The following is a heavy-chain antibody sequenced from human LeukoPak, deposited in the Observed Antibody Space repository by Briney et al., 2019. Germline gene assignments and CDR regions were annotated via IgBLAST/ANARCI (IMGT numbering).Heavy chain of an antibody. J-gene: IGHJ3*02. CDR1: GYTFTGYY. CDR3: ASSYYDILTGPTDAFDI. CDR2: INPNSGGT. V-gene: IGHV1-2*02. D-gene: IGHD3-9*01. Sequence: EASVKVSCKASGYTFTGYYMHWVRQAPGQGLEWMGWINPNSGGTNYAQKFQGRVTMTRDTSISTAYMELSSLRSEDTAVYYCASSYYDILTGPTDAFDIWGQGTMVTVSS.